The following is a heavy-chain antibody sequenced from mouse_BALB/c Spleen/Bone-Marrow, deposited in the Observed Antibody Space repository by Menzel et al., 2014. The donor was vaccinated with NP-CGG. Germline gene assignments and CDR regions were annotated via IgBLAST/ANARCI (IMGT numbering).Heavy chain of an antibody. CDR2: IYPYNGGA. J-gene: IGHJ1*01. D-gene: IGHD2-14*01. CDR3: ARVRYDWYVDV. Sequence: EVQLPQSGPELVKPGASVKISCKASRYTFTDYNMHWVKQSHGKSLEWIGYIYPYNGGAGSNQKFKSKATLTVDNSSSTAYMELRSLTSEESAVYYRARVRYDWYVDVWGAGTTVTVSS. V-gene: IGHV1S29*02. CDR1: RYTFTDYN.